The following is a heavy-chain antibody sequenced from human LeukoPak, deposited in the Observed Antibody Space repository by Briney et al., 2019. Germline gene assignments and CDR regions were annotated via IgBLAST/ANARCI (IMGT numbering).Heavy chain of an antibody. V-gene: IGHV4-59*01. CDR1: GGSISSDY. D-gene: IGHD1-20*01. CDR2: IYYSGST. J-gene: IGHJ4*02. Sequence: SETLSLTCTASGGSISSDYWSWIRQPPGKGLEYIGYIYYSGSTNYNPSLKSRVTISVDTSKNQFSLKLSSVTAADTAVYYCARGHLTGTYKIDYWGQGTLVTVSS. CDR3: ARGHLTGTYKIDY.